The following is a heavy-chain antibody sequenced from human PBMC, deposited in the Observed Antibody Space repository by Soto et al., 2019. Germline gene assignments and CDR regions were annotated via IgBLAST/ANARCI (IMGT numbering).Heavy chain of an antibody. CDR1: GFSLSTSGVG. CDR2: IYWDDDK. Sequence: QITLKESGPTLVKPTQTLTLTCTFSGFSLSTSGVGVGWIRQPPGKALEWLALIYWDDDKRYSPSLKSRLTITKDTSKNQLVRTMTNRDPVDTATYYSAHRYCISTSCYGAGYFDSWGQGTLVTVSS. D-gene: IGHD2-2*01. V-gene: IGHV2-5*02. CDR3: AHRYCISTSCYGAGYFDS. J-gene: IGHJ4*02.